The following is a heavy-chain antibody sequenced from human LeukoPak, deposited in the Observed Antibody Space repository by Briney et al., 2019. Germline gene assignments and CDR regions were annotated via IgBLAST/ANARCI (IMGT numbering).Heavy chain of an antibody. CDR1: GFTFSSYW. CDR3: AREGAYYYDSSGYYPDAFDI. V-gene: IGHV3-7*01. D-gene: IGHD3-22*01. CDR2: IKQDGSEK. Sequence: PGGSLRLSCAASGFTFSSYWMSWVRQAPGKGLEWVANIKQDGSEKYYVDSVKGRFTISRDNAKNSLYLQMNSLRAEDTAMYYCAREGAYYYDSSGYYPDAFDIWGQGTMVTVSS. J-gene: IGHJ3*02.